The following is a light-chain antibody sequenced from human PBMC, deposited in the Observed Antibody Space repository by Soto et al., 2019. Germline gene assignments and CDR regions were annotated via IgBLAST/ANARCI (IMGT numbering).Light chain of an antibody. V-gene: IGKV3-15*01. J-gene: IGKJ2*01. Sequence: EILMTQSPATLSVSPGERATLSCRASQSISTELAWYQQKPGQPPRLLIYSASTWATGVPDRFTGSGSGSEFTLTISGLQAEDFAVYYCQQGHSWPLTFGQGTRLEI. CDR2: SAS. CDR3: QQGHSWPLT. CDR1: QSISTE.